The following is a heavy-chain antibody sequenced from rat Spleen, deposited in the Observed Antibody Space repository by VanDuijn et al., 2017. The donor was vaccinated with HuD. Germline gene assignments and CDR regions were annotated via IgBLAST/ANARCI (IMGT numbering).Heavy chain of an antibody. CDR3: ARLYDGTYYLFAY. D-gene: IGHD1-12*02. CDR1: GFTFSNFD. Sequence: EVQLVESGGGLVQPGRSLKLSCAASGFTFSNFDMAWVRQAPKKGLEWVATISYDGSSTYYRDSVKGRFTISRDNAKSTLYLQMDSLRSEDTATYYCARLYDGTYYLFAYWGQGTLVTVSS. J-gene: IGHJ3*01. CDR2: ISYDGSST. V-gene: IGHV5-7*01.